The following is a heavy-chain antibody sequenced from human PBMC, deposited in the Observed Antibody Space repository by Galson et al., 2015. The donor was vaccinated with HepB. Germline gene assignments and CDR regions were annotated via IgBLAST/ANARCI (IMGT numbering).Heavy chain of an antibody. CDR3: AREGSGWSYFDY. V-gene: IGHV6-1*01. Sequence: EWLGRTYYRSKWYDDYAMSVKGRIIINPDTSKNQFSLHLNSVTPEDTAVYCCAREGSGWSYFDYWGQGTLVTVSS. D-gene: IGHD6-19*01. J-gene: IGHJ4*02. CDR2: TYYRSKWYD.